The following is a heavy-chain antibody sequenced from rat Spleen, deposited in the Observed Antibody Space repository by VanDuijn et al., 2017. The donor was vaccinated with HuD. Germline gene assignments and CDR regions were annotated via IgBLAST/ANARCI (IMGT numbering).Heavy chain of an antibody. Sequence: EVQLVESGGGLVQPGRSLKLSCAASGFTFSNTGMVWVRQTPTKGLEWVASISSGGVNTYYRDSVKGRFTVSRDNAKSTLYLQMDSLRSEDTATYYCARRHYGYTDYFDYWGQGVMVTVSS. V-gene: IGHV5S13*01. D-gene: IGHD1-9*01. J-gene: IGHJ2*01. CDR3: ARRHYGYTDYFDY. CDR1: GFTFSNTG. CDR2: ISSGGVNT.